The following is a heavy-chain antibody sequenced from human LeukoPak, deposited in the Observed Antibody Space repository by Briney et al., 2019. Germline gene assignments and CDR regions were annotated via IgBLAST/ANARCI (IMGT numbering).Heavy chain of an antibody. D-gene: IGHD6-19*01. CDR2: IIPSGTAT. J-gene: IGHJ3*02. CDR3: AKDGKWLDRAFDI. Sequence: GGSLRLSRTASGVAFSTYAMTWVRQAPGKGLEWVSGIIPSGTATYYADSVKGRFTISRDNSRNTLYLQMNSLRAEDTAIYYCAKDGKWLDRAFDIWGQGTIVTVSS. CDR1: GVAFSTYA. V-gene: IGHV3-23*01.